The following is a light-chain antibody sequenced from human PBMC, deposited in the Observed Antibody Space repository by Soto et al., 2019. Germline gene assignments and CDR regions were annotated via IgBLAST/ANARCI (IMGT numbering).Light chain of an antibody. J-gene: IGKJ1*01. CDR2: DAS. CDR1: QRISGY. V-gene: IGKV3-11*01. Sequence: IGLTQSPATVSLSPWQRATLSCRASQRISGYLAWYQQKPGQAPRLLIYDASNRATGTPVRFSGSGSGTDHTLTVSSLEPEDFAVYYCQQRSNLPWAFGQGTKVDIK. CDR3: QQRSNLPWA.